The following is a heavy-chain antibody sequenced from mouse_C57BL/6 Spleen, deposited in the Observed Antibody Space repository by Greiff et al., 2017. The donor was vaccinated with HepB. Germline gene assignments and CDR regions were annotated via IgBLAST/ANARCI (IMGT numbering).Heavy chain of an antibody. CDR1: GYTFTSYG. V-gene: IGHV1-81*01. CDR3: ARSPAMDY. Sequence: QVQLQQSGAELARPGASVKLSCKASGYTFTSYGISWVKQRTGQGLEWIGEIYPRSGNTYYNEKFKGKATLTADKYSSRAYMENRSLTSEDSADYFSARSPAMDYWGKGTSVTVST. CDR2: IYPRSGNT. J-gene: IGHJ4*01.